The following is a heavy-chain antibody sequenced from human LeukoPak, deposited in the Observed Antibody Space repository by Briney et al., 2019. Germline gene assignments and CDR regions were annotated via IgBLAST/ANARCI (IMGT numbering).Heavy chain of an antibody. J-gene: IGHJ4*02. D-gene: IGHD2-15*01. CDR3: ARYCSGGSCYARGYLDY. CDR1: GFTFNIYA. CDR2: ISYDGSSK. Sequence: GRSLRLSCVASGFTFNIYAMHWVRQAPGKGLEWVAFISYDGSSKYYADSVKGRFTISRDNSKNTLYLQMNSLRAEDTAVYYCARYCSGGSCYARGYLDYWGQGTLSPSPQ. V-gene: IGHV3-30-3*01.